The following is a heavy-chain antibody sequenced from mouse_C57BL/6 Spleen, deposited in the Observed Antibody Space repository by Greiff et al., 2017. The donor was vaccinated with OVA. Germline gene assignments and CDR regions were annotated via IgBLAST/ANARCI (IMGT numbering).Heavy chain of an antibody. J-gene: IGHJ3*01. V-gene: IGHV1-15*01. CDR2: IDPETGGT. D-gene: IGHD2-2*01. CDR3: TRGEVTGPY. Sequence: VQLQQSGAELVRPGASVTLSCKASGYTFTDYEMHWVKQTPVPGLEWIGAIDPETGGTASNQKFQGKAILTADKSSSTAYMELRSLTSEDSAVYYCTRGEVTGPYWGQGTLVTVSA. CDR1: GYTFTDYE.